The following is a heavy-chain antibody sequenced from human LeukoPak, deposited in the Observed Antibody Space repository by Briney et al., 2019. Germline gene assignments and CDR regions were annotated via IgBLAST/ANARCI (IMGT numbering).Heavy chain of an antibody. V-gene: IGHV3-23*01. CDR2: ISGSGGST. Sequence: GGSLRLSCAASGFTFSSYAMSWVRQAPGKGLEWVSAISGSGGSTYYADSVKGRFTISRDNSKNTLYLQMNSLRAEDTAVYYCARFRARGYYFDYWGQGTLVTVSS. J-gene: IGHJ4*02. CDR3: ARFRARGYYFDY. CDR1: GFTFSSYA. D-gene: IGHD3-10*01.